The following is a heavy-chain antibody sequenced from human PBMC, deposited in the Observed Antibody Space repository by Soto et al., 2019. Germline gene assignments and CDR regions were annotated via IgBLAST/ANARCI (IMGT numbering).Heavy chain of an antibody. D-gene: IGHD4-17*01. J-gene: IGHJ4*02. CDR3: ARIGLTTALL. CDR1: GGSINSGDYY. V-gene: IGHV4-30-4*01. Sequence: QVQLQELGPGLVKPSQTLSLTCTVSGGSINSGDYYWSWIRQPPGKGLEWIGYIYYSGSTYYNPPLRSRVTISIDTSKNHFFLNLSSVTAADTAVYYCARIGLTTALLWGQGTLVTVSS. CDR2: IYYSGST.